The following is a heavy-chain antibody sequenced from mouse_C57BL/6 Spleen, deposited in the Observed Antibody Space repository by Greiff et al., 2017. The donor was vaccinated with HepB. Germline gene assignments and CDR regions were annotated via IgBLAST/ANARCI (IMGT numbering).Heavy chain of an antibody. J-gene: IGHJ4*01. CDR3: ARREFLSPGIYYAMDY. CDR2: IDPNSGGT. Sequence: VQLQQPGAELVKPGASVKLSCKASGYTFTSYWMHWVKQRPGRGLEWIGRIDPNSGGTKYNEKFKSKATLTVDNPSSTAYMQLSSRTSEDSAVYYCARREFLSPGIYYAMDYWGQGTSVTVSS. CDR1: GYTFTSYW. D-gene: IGHD4-1*01. V-gene: IGHV1-72*01.